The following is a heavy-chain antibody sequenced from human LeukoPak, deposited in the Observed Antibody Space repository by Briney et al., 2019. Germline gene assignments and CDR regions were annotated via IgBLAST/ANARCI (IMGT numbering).Heavy chain of an antibody. CDR2: INEDGTGK. J-gene: IGHJ4*02. D-gene: IGHD3-22*01. Sequence: GGSLRLSCAASGLTFSKYWMSWVRQAPGKGLEWVAIINEDGTGKYYVDSVKGRFTISRDNAENALYLQMNSLRAEDTAVYYCARDYYDTTGYYYFDYWGQGTLVTVAS. CDR1: GLTFSKYW. V-gene: IGHV3-7*04. CDR3: ARDYYDTTGYYYFDY.